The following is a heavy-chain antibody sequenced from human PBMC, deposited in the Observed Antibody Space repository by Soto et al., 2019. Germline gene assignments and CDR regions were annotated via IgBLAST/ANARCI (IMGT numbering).Heavy chain of an antibody. Sequence: QVQLVESGGGVVQPGRSLRLSCAASGFTFSSYGMHWVRQAPGKGLEWVAVIWYDGSNKYYADSVKGRFTISRDNSKNTLYLQMNSLRAEDTAVYYCARGRTGFFIAVAGTLGYWGQGTLVTVSS. CDR1: GFTFSSYG. CDR2: IWYDGSNK. D-gene: IGHD6-19*01. CDR3: ARGRTGFFIAVAGTLGY. V-gene: IGHV3-33*01. J-gene: IGHJ4*02.